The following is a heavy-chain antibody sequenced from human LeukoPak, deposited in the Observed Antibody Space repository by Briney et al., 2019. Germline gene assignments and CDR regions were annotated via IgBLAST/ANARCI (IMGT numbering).Heavy chain of an antibody. CDR2: INHSGST. J-gene: IGHJ5*02. Sequence: PSEILSLTCAVYGGSFSGYYWSWIRQPPGKGLEWIGEINHSGSTNYNPSLKSRVTISVDTSKNQFSLRLSSVTAADTAVYYCARGPDYDFWSGYCWFDPWGQGTLVTVSS. D-gene: IGHD3-3*01. V-gene: IGHV4-34*01. CDR1: GGSFSGYY. CDR3: ARGPDYDFWSGYCWFDP.